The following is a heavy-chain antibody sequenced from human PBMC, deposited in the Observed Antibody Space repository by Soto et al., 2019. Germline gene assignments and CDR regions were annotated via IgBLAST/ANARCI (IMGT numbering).Heavy chain of an antibody. CDR1: GFTFSSYA. D-gene: IGHD3-10*01. CDR2: ISYDGSNK. V-gene: IGHV3-30*14. CDR3: ARVARAVYYYCDGMDV. J-gene: IGHJ6*02. Sequence: QVQLVESGGGVVQPGRSLRLSCAASGFTFSSYAMHWVRQAPGKGLEWVAVISYDGSNKYYADSVKGRFTISRDNSKNTLDLQMDSMRAEETAVYYCARVARAVYYYCDGMDVWGQGTTVTVSS.